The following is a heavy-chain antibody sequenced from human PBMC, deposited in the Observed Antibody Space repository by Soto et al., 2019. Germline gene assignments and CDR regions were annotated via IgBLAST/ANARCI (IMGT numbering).Heavy chain of an antibody. J-gene: IGHJ4*02. Sequence: QVQLVESGGGVVKPGRSLRLSCAASGFTFSSYGMHWVRQAPGKGLEWVAVISYDGSNKYYADSVKGRFTISRDNSKNTLYLQMNSLRAEDTAVYYCAKDKHIVVVTAPFDYWGQGTLVTVSS. CDR2: ISYDGSNK. CDR1: GFTFSSYG. D-gene: IGHD2-21*02. V-gene: IGHV3-30*18. CDR3: AKDKHIVVVTAPFDY.